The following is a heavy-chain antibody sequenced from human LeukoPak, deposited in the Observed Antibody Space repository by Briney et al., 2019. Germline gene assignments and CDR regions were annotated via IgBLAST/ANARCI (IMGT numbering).Heavy chain of an antibody. D-gene: IGHD1-14*01. Sequence: GGSLRLSCAASGFTFSSYSMNWVRQAPGKGLEWVSSISSSSSYIYYADSVKGRFTISRDNAKNSLYLQMNSLRAEDTAVYYCAREGTDTSSPFDYWGQGTLVTVSS. CDR3: AREGTDTSSPFDY. CDR2: ISSSSSYI. J-gene: IGHJ4*02. CDR1: GFTFSSYS. V-gene: IGHV3-21*01.